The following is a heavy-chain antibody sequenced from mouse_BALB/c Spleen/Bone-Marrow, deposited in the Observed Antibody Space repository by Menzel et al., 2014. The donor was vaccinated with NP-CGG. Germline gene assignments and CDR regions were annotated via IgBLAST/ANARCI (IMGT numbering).Heavy chain of an antibody. CDR3: ARESIYYYGSTLDY. J-gene: IGHJ2*01. CDR2: ISTYYGDA. CDR1: GYTFTDYA. Sequence: QVQLQQSGAELVRPGVSVKIPCKGSGYTFTDYAMHWVKQSHAKSLEWIGVISTYYGDASYNQKFKGKATMTVDKSPSTAYMELARLTSEDSAIYYCARESIYYYGSTLDYWGQGTTLTVSS. D-gene: IGHD1-1*01. V-gene: IGHV1S137*01.